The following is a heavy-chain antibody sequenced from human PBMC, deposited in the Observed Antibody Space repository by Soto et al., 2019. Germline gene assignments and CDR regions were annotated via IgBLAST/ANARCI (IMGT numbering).Heavy chain of an antibody. CDR3: ARRGYSSSWVNGMDV. Sequence: GASVKVSCKASGGTFSSYAISWVRQAPGQGLEWMGGIIPIFGTANYAQKFQGRVTITADESTSTAYMELSSLRSEDTAVYYCARRGYSSSWVNGMDVWGQGTTVTVSS. CDR1: GGTFSSYA. D-gene: IGHD6-13*01. V-gene: IGHV1-69*13. CDR2: IIPIFGTA. J-gene: IGHJ6*02.